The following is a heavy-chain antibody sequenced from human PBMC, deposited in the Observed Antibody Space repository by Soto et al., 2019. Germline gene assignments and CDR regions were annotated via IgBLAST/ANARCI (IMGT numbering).Heavy chain of an antibody. J-gene: IGHJ3*02. CDR2: IYQSGST. CDR3: ARELLFYDSDGFSWDDAFDI. V-gene: IGHV4-30-2*01. D-gene: IGHD3-22*01. Sequence: QMHLQESGSGLVKPSQTLSLTCAVSGGSLSSSAYSWSWIRQPPGKGLEWIGFIYQSGSTYYNPSLKSRVTMSLDRPKNQFSLKLSSVTAADTAVHYCARELLFYDSDGFSWDDAFDIWGQGTMVTVSS. CDR1: GGSLSSSAYS.